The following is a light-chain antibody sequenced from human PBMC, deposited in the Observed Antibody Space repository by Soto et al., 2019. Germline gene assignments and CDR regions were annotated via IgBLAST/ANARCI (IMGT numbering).Light chain of an antibody. V-gene: IGLV2-11*01. CDR1: RSDVGDYDY. Sequence: QSVLTQPPSVSGSPGQSVTISCTGTRSDVGDYDYVSWYLQHPGTAPKLLISDVSRRHSGVPDRFSGSKSGNTASLTISGLQVDDEGDYSCCSYAGTSTYVFGTGTKLTVL. CDR3: CSYAGTSTYV. CDR2: DVS. J-gene: IGLJ1*01.